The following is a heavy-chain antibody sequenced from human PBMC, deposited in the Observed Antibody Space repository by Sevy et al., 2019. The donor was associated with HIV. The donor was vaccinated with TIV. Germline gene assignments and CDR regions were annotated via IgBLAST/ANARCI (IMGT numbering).Heavy chain of an antibody. D-gene: IGHD5-12*01. Sequence: KQSQTISHICAISGDSVSSNSAAWNWIRQSPSRGLEWVGRTYYRSKWYNDYAVSVKSRITINPDTSKNQFSLQLNSVTPEDTAVYYCARVVVATIKSRYYYYGMDVWGQGTTVTVSS. V-gene: IGHV6-1*01. CDR2: TYYRSKWYN. J-gene: IGHJ6*02. CDR3: ARVVVATIKSRYYYYGMDV. CDR1: GDSVSSNSAA.